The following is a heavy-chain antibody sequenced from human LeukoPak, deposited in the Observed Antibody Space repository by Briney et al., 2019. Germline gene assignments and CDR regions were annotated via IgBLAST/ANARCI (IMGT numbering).Heavy chain of an antibody. Sequence: SLRLSCAASGFTFSDYYMSWIRQAPGKGLEWVSYISCSGSTIYYADSVKGRFTISRDNAKNSLYLQMNSLRAEDTAVYYSARRGYSYGPSKYYFDYWGQGTLVTVSS. D-gene: IGHD5-18*01. CDR2: ISCSGSTI. CDR1: GFTFSDYY. CDR3: ARRGYSYGPSKYYFDY. J-gene: IGHJ4*02. V-gene: IGHV3-11*04.